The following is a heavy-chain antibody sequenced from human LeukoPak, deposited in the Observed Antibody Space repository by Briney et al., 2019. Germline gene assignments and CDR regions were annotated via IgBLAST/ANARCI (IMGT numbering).Heavy chain of an antibody. J-gene: IGHJ4*02. CDR3: ASGRGVTYY. CDR2: IYSGGTT. Sequence: GGSLRLSCSASWFNLSSNYMSWLRQPPGKGLEWVSVIYSGGTTYYSDSVKGRFTISRDNSKNTLYLQMNRLRAEDTAVYYCASGRGVTYYWGQGTLVTVSS. D-gene: IGHD3-10*01. CDR1: WFNLSSNY. V-gene: IGHV3-53*01.